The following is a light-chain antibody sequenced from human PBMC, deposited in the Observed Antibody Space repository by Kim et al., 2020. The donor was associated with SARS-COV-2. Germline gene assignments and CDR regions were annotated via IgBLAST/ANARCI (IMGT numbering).Light chain of an antibody. CDR3: QQYDEWPRT. Sequence: PPGETVTLSCRASRSVSINLAWYQRKPGQAPRLLIYDVSSRAIGIPGRFSGSGSGTEFTLTISSLQSEDFAVYYCQQYDEWPRTFGGGTKVEIK. J-gene: IGKJ4*01. CDR1: RSVSIN. CDR2: DVS. V-gene: IGKV3-15*01.